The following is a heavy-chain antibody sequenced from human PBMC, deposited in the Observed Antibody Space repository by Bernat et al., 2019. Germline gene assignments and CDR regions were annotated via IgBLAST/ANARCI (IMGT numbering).Heavy chain of an antibody. J-gene: IGHJ4*02. D-gene: IGHD3-16*01. V-gene: IGHV3-23*01. Sequence: EVQLLESGGGLVQPGGSLRLSCAASGFSFSTFGMSWVRQAPGRGLEWVSGIGTTGGNTYYADSVRGRFTISRDNSKNMVFLQMDSLGGEDTAVYYCARLNSWVRFDYWGQGTLVTVSS. CDR1: GFSFSTFG. CDR3: ARLNSWVRFDY. CDR2: IGTTGGNT.